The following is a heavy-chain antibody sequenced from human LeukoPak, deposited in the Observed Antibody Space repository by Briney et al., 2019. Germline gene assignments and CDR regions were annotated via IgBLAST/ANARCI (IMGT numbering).Heavy chain of an antibody. CDR1: GFTFSDYY. CDR2: ISSSGSTI. Sequence: PGGSLRLSRAASGFTFSDYYMSWIRQAPGKGLEWVSYISSSGSTIYYADSVKGRFTISRDNAKNSLYLQMNSLRAEDTAVYYCARDPVGATTPPHYFDYWGQGTLVTVSS. V-gene: IGHV3-11*04. CDR3: ARDPVGATTPPHYFDY. J-gene: IGHJ4*02. D-gene: IGHD1-26*01.